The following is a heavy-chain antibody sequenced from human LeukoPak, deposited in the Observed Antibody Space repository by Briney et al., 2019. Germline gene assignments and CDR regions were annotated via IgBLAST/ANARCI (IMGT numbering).Heavy chain of an antibody. J-gene: IGHJ4*02. CDR2: LSSSGRYI. D-gene: IGHD2-2*01. V-gene: IGHV3-21*04. Sequence: GGSLRLSCTASGFTLSSYSMNWVRQAPGKGLEWVSSLSSSGRYIYYADSVKGRVTISRDNSKNTLYLQMNSLRVEDTAVYYPLIPAMNYWGQGTLVIVSS. CDR1: GFTLSSYS. CDR3: LIPAMNY.